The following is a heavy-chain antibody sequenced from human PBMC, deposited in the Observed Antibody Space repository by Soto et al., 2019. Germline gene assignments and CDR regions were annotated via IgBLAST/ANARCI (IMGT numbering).Heavy chain of an antibody. CDR1: GGTFGDYN. V-gene: IGHV1-69*08. D-gene: IGHD6-19*01. J-gene: IGHJ4*02. Sequence: QVQLVQSGAEVKRPGSSVTVSCKAAGGTFGDYNIIWVRQAPGHGLEWVGRSIPILGKAKTAQKFQGRVTMTADRSTSAAYMELSSLRLDDTAVYYCAKESSGAEYWGQGSQVIVSS. CDR2: SIPILGKA. CDR3: AKESSGAEY.